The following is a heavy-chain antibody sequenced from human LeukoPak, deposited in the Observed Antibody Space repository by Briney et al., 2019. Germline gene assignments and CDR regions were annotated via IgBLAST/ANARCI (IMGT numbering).Heavy chain of an antibody. V-gene: IGHV1-69*01. CDR1: GGTFSSYA. CDR3: ATDGGFYYGSGGNHQNWFDP. Sequence: GSSVKVSCKASGGTFSSYAVSWVRQAPGQGLEWMGGIIPIFGTANYAQKFQGRVTITADESTSTVYMEVNSLRSEDTAVYYCATDGGFYYGSGGNHQNWFDPWGQGTLVTVSS. D-gene: IGHD3-10*01. J-gene: IGHJ5*02. CDR2: IIPIFGTA.